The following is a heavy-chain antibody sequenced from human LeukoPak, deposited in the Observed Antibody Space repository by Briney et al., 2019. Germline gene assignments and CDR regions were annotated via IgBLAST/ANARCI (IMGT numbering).Heavy chain of an antibody. D-gene: IGHD3-22*01. J-gene: IGHJ6*02. CDR3: ASSIWVDYYDSSGNNYYYYGMDV. Sequence: SVKVSCKASGGTFSSYAISWVRQAPGQGLEWMGGIIPIFGTANYAQKFQGRVTITADEPTSTAYMELSSLRSEDTAVYYCASSIWVDYYDSSGNNYYYYGMDVWGQGTTVTVSS. CDR1: GGTFSSYA. V-gene: IGHV1-69*13. CDR2: IIPIFGTA.